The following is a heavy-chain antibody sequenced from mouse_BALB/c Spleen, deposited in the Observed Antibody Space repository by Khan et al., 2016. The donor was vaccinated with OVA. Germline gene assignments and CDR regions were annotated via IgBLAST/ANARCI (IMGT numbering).Heavy chain of an antibody. D-gene: IGHD2-10*02. CDR2: ISNVGGNT. Sequence: ELVESGGGLVQPGGSLKLSCATSGFTFSDYYMYWFRQTPEKRLEWVAYISNVGGNTYYPDTVKGRFTISRDNAKNTLYLQMGLLSAEDTALYDLARHGYGKGDAMDYWGQGTSVTVAS. V-gene: IGHV5-12*02. CDR3: ARHGYGKGDAMDY. J-gene: IGHJ4*01. CDR1: GFTFSDYY.